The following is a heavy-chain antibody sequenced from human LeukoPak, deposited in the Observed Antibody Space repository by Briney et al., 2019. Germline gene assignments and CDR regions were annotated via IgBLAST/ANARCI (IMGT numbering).Heavy chain of an antibody. CDR2: IYHSGST. Sequence: PSGTLSLTCAVSGGSISSSNWWSWVRQPPGKGLEWIGEIYHSGSTNYNPPLKSRVTISVDKSKNQFSLKLSSVTAADTAVYYCARYCSSTSCFSYGMDVWGKGTTVTVSS. D-gene: IGHD2-2*01. CDR1: GGSISSSNW. CDR3: ARYCSSTSCFSYGMDV. V-gene: IGHV4-4*02. J-gene: IGHJ6*04.